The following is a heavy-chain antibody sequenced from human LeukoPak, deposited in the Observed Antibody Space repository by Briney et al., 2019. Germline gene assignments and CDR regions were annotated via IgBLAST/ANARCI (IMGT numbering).Heavy chain of an antibody. CDR2: INHSGGT. V-gene: IGHV4-34*01. Sequence: SETLSLTCAVYGGSFSGYYWSWIRQPPGKGLEWIGEINHSGGTNYNPSLKSRVTISVDTSKNQFSLKLSSVTAADTAVYYCAREKYGSGIDYWGQGTLVTVSS. CDR3: AREKYGSGIDY. CDR1: GGSFSGYY. D-gene: IGHD3-10*01. J-gene: IGHJ4*02.